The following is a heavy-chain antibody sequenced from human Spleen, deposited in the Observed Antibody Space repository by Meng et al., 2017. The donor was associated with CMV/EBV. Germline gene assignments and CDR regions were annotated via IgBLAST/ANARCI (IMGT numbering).Heavy chain of an antibody. D-gene: IGHD2-2*01. Sequence: FTCSRYWMRWVRQAPGKGLVWVSLINTDGSSTSYADSVKGRFTISRDNAKNTLYLQMKSLRAEDTAVYYCVRDGDIVVVPALGWFDPWGQGALVTVSS. CDR2: INTDGSST. V-gene: IGHV3-74*01. CDR3: VRDGDIVVVPALGWFDP. CDR1: FTCSRYW. J-gene: IGHJ5*02.